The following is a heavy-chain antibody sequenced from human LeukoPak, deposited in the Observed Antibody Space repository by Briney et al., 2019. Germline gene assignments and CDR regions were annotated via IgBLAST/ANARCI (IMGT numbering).Heavy chain of an antibody. CDR3: AKDAYGDYAGVDY. D-gene: IGHD4-17*01. CDR1: GFTFDDYA. V-gene: IGHV3-9*01. Sequence: GRSLRLPCAASGFTFDDYAMHWVRQAPGKGLEWVSGISWNSGSIGYADSVKGRFTISRDNAKNSLYLQMNSLRAEDTALYYCAKDAYGDYAGVDYWGQGTLVTVSS. CDR2: ISWNSGSI. J-gene: IGHJ4*02.